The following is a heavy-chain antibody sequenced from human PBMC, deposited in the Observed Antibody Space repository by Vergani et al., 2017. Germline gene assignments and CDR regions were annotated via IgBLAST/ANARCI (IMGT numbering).Heavy chain of an antibody. CDR1: GFTFNSYA. Sequence: QLLESGGGLIQPGGSLRLSCAASGFTFNSYAMTWVRQAPGKGLEWVSGINNNGGSTYYADSVKGRFTISRDNSKNTLYLQMTDLTAEDTATYYCAKVCGSTSCTYGGGAFHVWGHGAMVTVSS. J-gene: IGHJ3*01. CDR3: AKVCGSTSCTYGGGAFHV. D-gene: IGHD2-2*01. CDR2: INNNGGST. V-gene: IGHV3-23*01.